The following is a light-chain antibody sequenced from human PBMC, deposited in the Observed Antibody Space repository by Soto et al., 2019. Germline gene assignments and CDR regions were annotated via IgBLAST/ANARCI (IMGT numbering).Light chain of an antibody. CDR2: DAS. J-gene: IGKJ1*01. V-gene: IGKV1-5*01. CDR1: QSISNR. CDR3: QQYDTYST. Sequence: IHMTHSPSTLSASLGDIVTITCRASQSISNRLAWYHQKPGKTPNLLIYDASNLGSGVPSRFSGSGSGTEFTLTISSLQPDDFATYYCQQYDTYSTFGQGTKVDIK.